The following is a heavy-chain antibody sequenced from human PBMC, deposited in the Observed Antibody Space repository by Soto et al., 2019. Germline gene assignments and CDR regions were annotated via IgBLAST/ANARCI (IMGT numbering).Heavy chain of an antibody. V-gene: IGHV3-53*01. Sequence: GGSLRLSCAASGFTVSSNYMSWVRQAPGKGLEWVSVIYSSGSTYYADSVKGRFTISRDNSKNTLYLQMNSLRAEDTAVYYCARDLVEMGFDYWGQGTLVTVSS. D-gene: IGHD2-2*01. J-gene: IGHJ4*02. CDR3: ARDLVEMGFDY. CDR1: GFTVSSNY. CDR2: IYSSGST.